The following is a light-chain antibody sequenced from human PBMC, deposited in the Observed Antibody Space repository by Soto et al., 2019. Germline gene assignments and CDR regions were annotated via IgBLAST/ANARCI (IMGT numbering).Light chain of an antibody. CDR3: QSSDDTGDYYL. J-gene: IGLJ1*01. V-gene: IGLV3-25*02. CDR2: KDT. Sequence: SYELTQPPSVSVSAGQTARITCSGDELSKQYSFWYQQKPGQAPVLVIYKDTERASGIPERFSGSSSGTTVTLTISGVRAEDEATYYCQSSDDTGDYYLFGTGTKVTVL. CDR1: ELSKQY.